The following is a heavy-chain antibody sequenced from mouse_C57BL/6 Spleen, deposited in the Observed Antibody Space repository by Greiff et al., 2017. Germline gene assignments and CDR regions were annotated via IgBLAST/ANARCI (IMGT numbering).Heavy chain of an antibody. CDR2: IYPGDGDT. V-gene: IGHV1-82*01. D-gene: IGHD2-3*01. CDR3: ARFGDGYYPNAMDY. Sequence: QVQLQQSGPELVKPGASVKISCKASGYAFSSSWMNWVKQRPGKGLGWIGRIYPGDGDTNYNGKFKGKATLTADKSSSTAYMQLSSLTSEDSAVYFCARFGDGYYPNAMDYWGQGTSVTVSS. CDR1: GYAFSSSW. J-gene: IGHJ4*01.